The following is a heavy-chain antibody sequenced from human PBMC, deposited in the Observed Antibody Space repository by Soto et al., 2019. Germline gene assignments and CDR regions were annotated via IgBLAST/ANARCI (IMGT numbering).Heavy chain of an antibody. CDR2: IWYSGST. D-gene: IGHD2-8*02. V-gene: IGHV4-31*03. CDR1: GGSISSGGYH. Sequence: PSETLSLTCTVSGGSISSGGYHWSWIRQHPGKGLEWIGYIWYSGSTYYNPSLKSRVTISVDTSKNQFSLKLSSVTAADTAVYYCARDKITGLFDYWGQGTLVTVSS. CDR3: ARDKITGLFDY. J-gene: IGHJ4*02.